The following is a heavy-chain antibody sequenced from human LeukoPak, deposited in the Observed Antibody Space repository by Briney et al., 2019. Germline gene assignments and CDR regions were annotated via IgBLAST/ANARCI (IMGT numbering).Heavy chain of an antibody. CDR2: INHSGST. J-gene: IGHJ4*02. Sequence: KPSETLSLTCAVYGGSFSGYYWSWIRQPPGKGLEWIGEINHSGSTNYNPSLKSRVTISVDTSKNQFSLKLSSVTAADTAVYYCARTPLTIFGVVRGFDYWGQGTLVTVSS. D-gene: IGHD3-3*01. CDR3: ARTPLTIFGVVRGFDY. CDR1: GGSFSGYY. V-gene: IGHV4-34*01.